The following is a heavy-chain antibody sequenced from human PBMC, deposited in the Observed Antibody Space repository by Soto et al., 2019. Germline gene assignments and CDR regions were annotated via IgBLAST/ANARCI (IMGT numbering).Heavy chain of an antibody. CDR3: GRGGAVKIDY. CDR1: GFTLSSYS. D-gene: IGHD4-17*01. V-gene: IGHV3-48*02. Sequence: EVQLVESGGRLVQPGGSLRLSCAASGFTLSSYSMNWARQAPGKGLEWVSYISSRSSTIYYADSVKGRFTISRDNAKNDVYVQKSSLREEYRAVFYCGRGGAVKIDYWGQGTLVTVSS. J-gene: IGHJ4*02. CDR2: ISSRSSTI.